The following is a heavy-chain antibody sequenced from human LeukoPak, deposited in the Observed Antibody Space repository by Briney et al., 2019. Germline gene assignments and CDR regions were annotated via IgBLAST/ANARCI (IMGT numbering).Heavy chain of an antibody. J-gene: IGHJ4*02. D-gene: IGHD5-18*01. Sequence: SETLSLTCTVSGGSISSGDYYWSWIRQPPGKGLEWIGYIYYSRHTNYNPSLKSRVTISVDTSKNQFSLKMRSVTAADTAVYYCARDRRDTSMVWDYWGQGTLVTVSS. CDR3: ARDRRDTSMVWDY. V-gene: IGHV4-61*08. CDR1: GGSISSGDYY. CDR2: IYYSRHT.